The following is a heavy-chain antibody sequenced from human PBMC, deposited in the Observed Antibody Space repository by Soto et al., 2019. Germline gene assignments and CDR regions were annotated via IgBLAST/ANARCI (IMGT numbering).Heavy chain of an antibody. CDR1: GFIFEDFA. D-gene: IGHD3-22*01. V-gene: IGHV3-9*01. J-gene: IGHJ4*02. CDR2: ISWNSATL. CDR3: AKDVGSYYYDTSAYLYDY. Sequence: EVQLVESGGGLVQPGGSVRLSCVGSGFIFEDFAMNWVRQVPGKGLEWVSGISWNSATLAYADSVKGGFIVSRANAKNILYLQMNSLRAEDAALYYCAKDVGSYYYDTSAYLYDYWGQGTLVTVSS.